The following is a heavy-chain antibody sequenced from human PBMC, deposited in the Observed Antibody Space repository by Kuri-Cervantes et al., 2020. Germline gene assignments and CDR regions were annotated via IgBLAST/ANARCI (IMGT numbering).Heavy chain of an antibody. Sequence: SETLSLTCTVSGDSITRNYWSWIRQPPGKGLDWIGYIYSSGTTNYNPSLKSRVTISIDTSKNQFSLKLSSVTAADTAAYYCARGKGLRRGYTYGSNYMDVWGKGTTVTVSS. CDR2: IYSSGTT. CDR3: ARGKGLRRGYTYGSNYMDV. V-gene: IGHV4-59*12. CDR1: GDSITRNY. J-gene: IGHJ6*03. D-gene: IGHD5-18*01.